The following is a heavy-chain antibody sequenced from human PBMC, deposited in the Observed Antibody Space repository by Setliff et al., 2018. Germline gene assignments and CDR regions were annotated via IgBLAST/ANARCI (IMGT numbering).Heavy chain of an antibody. CDR3: ARIAEYDTIDM. V-gene: IGHV3-64*01. CDR1: GFNFGAYV. J-gene: IGHJ3*02. CDR2: ISSGGST. Sequence: GGSLRLSCTTSGFNFGAYVMHWVRQAPGKGLEYVSAISSGGSTSYANSVKGRFTISRDISKNTLYLQMGSLRDEDMAVYYCARIAEYDTIDMWGQGTMVTVSS.